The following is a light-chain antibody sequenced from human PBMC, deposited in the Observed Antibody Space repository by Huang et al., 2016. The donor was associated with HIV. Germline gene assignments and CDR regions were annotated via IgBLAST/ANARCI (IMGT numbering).Light chain of an antibody. CDR3: QQYNNWPYT. CDR2: GAA. CDR1: QSVGSK. Sequence: DTVMTQTPATLSVSPGARATLSCRASQSVGSKLAGFQQKPGQAPRLLSHGAATRATGIPARFSGSGSGTEFTLTISSLQSEDFAVYYCQQYNNWPYTFGQGTKLEIK. J-gene: IGKJ2*01. V-gene: IGKV3-15*01.